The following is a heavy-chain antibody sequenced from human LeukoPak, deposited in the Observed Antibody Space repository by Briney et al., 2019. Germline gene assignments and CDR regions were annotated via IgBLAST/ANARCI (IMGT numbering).Heavy chain of an antibody. CDR2: ISSSGETI. CDR3: IPPAAGLRRTISTEYFQH. D-gene: IGHD2-2*01. V-gene: IGHV3-48*03. CDR1: GLTFSSYD. J-gene: IGHJ1*01. Sequence: PGGSLRLSCAAAGLTFSSYDMCWVRQAPGKGLEWVAYISSSGETIYYAASVKGRFTISRDNANKSLYLRMNSLRVEDTAIYYCIPPAAGLRRTISTEYFQHWGQGALVTVSS.